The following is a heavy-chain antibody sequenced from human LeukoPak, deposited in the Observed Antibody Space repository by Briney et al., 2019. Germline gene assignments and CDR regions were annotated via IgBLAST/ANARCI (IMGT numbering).Heavy chain of an antibody. V-gene: IGHV3-30*03. CDR2: ISYDGSNK. Sequence: PGGSLRLSCAASGFTFSSYGMHWVRQAPGKGLEWVAVISYDGSNKYYADSVKGRFTISRDNAKNSLYLQMNSLRAEDTAVYYCARDHSGFVPGWGFAYGGQEPLVTVS. D-gene: IGHD1-26*01. CDR1: GFTFSSYG. J-gene: IGHJ4*02. CDR3: ARDHSGFVPGWGFAY.